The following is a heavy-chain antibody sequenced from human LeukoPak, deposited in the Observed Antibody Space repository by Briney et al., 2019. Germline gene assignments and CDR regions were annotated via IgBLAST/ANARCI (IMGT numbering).Heavy chain of an antibody. J-gene: IGHJ4*02. CDR2: ISGSGGST. Sequence: GGSLRLSCAASGFTVSSNYMSWVRQAPGKGLEWVSAISGSGGSTYYADSVKGRFTISRDNSKNTLYLQMNSLRAEDTAVYYCAKFRDGDYRDYFDYWGQGTLVTVSS. CDR1: GFTVSSNY. D-gene: IGHD4-17*01. CDR3: AKFRDGDYRDYFDY. V-gene: IGHV3-23*01.